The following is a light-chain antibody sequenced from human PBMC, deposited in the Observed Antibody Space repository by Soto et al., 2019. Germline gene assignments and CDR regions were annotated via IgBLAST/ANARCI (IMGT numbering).Light chain of an antibody. CDR2: DAS. Sequence: IVFTQSPATLSLSPGEIATPSCRASQSVSSYLALYQHKPGQAPRLLIYDASTRATGIPARFSGSGSGTDFSPTISSLEHEDFAVYYCQQRSNWPPITFGQGTRLEIK. J-gene: IGKJ5*01. V-gene: IGKV3-11*01. CDR3: QQRSNWPPIT. CDR1: QSVSSY.